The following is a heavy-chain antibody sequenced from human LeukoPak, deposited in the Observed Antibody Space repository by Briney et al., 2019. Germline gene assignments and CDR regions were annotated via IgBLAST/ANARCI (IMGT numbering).Heavy chain of an antibody. Sequence: GESLKISCKGSGYSFTSYWIGWVRQMPGKGLEWMGIIYPGDSDTRYSPSFQGQVTISADKSISTAYLQWSSLKAPDTAMYYCARLGSTSSYQLGDRFDPWGQGTLVTVSS. CDR3: ARLGSTSSYQLGDRFDP. CDR1: GYSFTSYW. CDR2: IYPGDSDT. D-gene: IGHD2-2*01. J-gene: IGHJ5*02. V-gene: IGHV5-51*01.